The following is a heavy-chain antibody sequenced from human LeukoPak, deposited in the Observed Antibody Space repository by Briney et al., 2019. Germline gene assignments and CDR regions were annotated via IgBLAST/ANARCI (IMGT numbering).Heavy chain of an antibody. D-gene: IGHD3-10*01. CDR2: TSGSGSST. Sequence: NWVRQAPGKGLEWVSGTSGSGSSTYYADSVKGRFTISRDNSKNTLSLQMNSLRAEDTAVYYCARGLSGTYFALDYWGQGTRVTVSS. J-gene: IGHJ4*02. V-gene: IGHV3-23*01. CDR3: ARGLSGTYFALDY.